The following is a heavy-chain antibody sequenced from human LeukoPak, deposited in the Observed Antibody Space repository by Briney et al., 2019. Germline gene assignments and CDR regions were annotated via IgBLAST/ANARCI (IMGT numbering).Heavy chain of an antibody. CDR2: ISGSGGST. V-gene: IGHV3-23*01. Sequence: PGGSLRLSCAASGFTFSSYAMSWVRQAPGKGLEWVSGISGSGGSTFHADSVKGRFTISRDNSKNMLYLQLNSLRAEDTAVYYCARDLRCTSISCHSGFDPWGQGALVTVSS. CDR1: GFTFSSYA. J-gene: IGHJ5*02. D-gene: IGHD1-1*01. CDR3: ARDLRCTSISCHSGFDP.